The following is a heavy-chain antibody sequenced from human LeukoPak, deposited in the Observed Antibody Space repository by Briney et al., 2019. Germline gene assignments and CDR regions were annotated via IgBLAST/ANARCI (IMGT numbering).Heavy chain of an antibody. Sequence: SETLSLTCAVFGGSFSGYYLSWIRQPPGKGLEWIGEINPGGSTGYNPSLKSRVTRSMDTSNNQFSRNLTSVSAADTAVYYCARYAAGYYSFYMDVWGKGTSVTVSS. CDR1: GGSFSGYY. J-gene: IGHJ6*03. V-gene: IGHV4-34*01. D-gene: IGHD2-15*01. CDR3: ARYAAGYYSFYMDV. CDR2: INPGGST.